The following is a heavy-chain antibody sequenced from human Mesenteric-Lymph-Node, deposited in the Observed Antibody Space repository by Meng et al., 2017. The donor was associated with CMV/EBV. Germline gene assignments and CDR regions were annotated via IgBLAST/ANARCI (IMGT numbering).Heavy chain of an antibody. D-gene: IGHD2-8*02. CDR1: GGSFSGYY. Sequence: LSLSCAVYGGSFSGYYWSWIRQPPGKGLEWVSTISAGGGGSTYYADSLKGRFTISRDNSKNTVYLQMNSLRVEDTAMYYCAKSRLVQPFFDSWGQGTLVTVSS. CDR3: AKSRLVQPFFDS. V-gene: IGHV3-23*01. CDR2: ISAGGGGST. J-gene: IGHJ4*02.